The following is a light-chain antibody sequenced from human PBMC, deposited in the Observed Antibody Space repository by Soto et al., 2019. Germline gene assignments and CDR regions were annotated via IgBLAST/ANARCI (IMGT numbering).Light chain of an antibody. CDR3: QQYNNWPPT. CDR1: QSVSSN. V-gene: IGKV3-15*01. J-gene: IGKJ5*01. CDR2: GAS. Sequence: EIVLTQSPATLSVSPGERATLSCRASQSVSSNLAWYQQKPGQPPRLLIYGASTRAPGIPARFSGSGSGTEFTFTISSLQSEDFAFYYCQQYNNWPPTFGQGTRLEI.